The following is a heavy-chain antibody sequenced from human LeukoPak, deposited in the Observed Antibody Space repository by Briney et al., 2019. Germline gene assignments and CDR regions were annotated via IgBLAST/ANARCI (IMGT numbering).Heavy chain of an antibody. CDR3: ARVPLWFGDSNWFDP. V-gene: IGHV1-18*01. CDR1: GYTFTSYG. Sequence: ASVKVSCKASGYTFTSYGISWVRQAPGQGLEWMGWISAYNGNTNYAQKLQGRVTMTTDTSTSIAYMELRSLRSDDTAVYYCARVPLWFGDSNWFDPWGQGTLVTVSS. D-gene: IGHD3-10*01. J-gene: IGHJ5*02. CDR2: ISAYNGNT.